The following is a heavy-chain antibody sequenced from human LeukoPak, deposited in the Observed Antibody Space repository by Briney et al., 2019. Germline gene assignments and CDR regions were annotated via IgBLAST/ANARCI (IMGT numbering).Heavy chain of an antibody. CDR1: GGSISSYY. V-gene: IGHV4-4*07. D-gene: IGHD3-10*01. J-gene: IGHJ4*02. CDR2: IYTSGST. Sequence: YPSETLSLTGTVSGGSISSYYWSWIRQPAGKELELIGRIYTSGSTNYNPSLKSRVTMSVDTSKNQFSLKLSSVTAADTAVYYCAREMEFGDYLDYWGQGTLVTVSS. CDR3: AREMEFGDYLDY.